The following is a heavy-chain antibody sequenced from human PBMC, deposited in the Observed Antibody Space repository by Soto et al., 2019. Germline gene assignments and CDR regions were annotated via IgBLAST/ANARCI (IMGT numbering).Heavy chain of an antibody. V-gene: IGHV4-30-4*01. CDR1: GGSISSGDYY. D-gene: IGHD1-1*01. CDR3: ARTVLSNHWTLSPLNCYYYGMDV. J-gene: IGHJ6*02. Sequence: KPSETLSLTCTVSGGSISSGDYYWSWIRQPPGKGLEWIGYIYYSGSTYYNPSLKSRVTISVDTSKNQFSLKLSSVTAADTAVYYCARTVLSNHWTLSPLNCYYYGMDVWGQGTTVTVSS. CDR2: IYYSGST.